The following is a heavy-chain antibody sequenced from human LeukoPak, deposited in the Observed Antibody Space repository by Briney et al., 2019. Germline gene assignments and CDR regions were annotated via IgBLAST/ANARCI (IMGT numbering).Heavy chain of an antibody. D-gene: IGHD3-22*01. V-gene: IGHV3-23*01. Sequence: GGSLRLSCAASGFTFSSYAVSWVRQAPGKGLEWVSTISGGGGRTYYADSVKGRFTISRDNSKNTLYLQMNSLRAEDTAVYYCAKISLSITMIVVVYYFDYWGQGTLVTVSS. J-gene: IGHJ4*02. CDR3: AKISLSITMIVVVYYFDY. CDR2: ISGGGGRT. CDR1: GFTFSSYA.